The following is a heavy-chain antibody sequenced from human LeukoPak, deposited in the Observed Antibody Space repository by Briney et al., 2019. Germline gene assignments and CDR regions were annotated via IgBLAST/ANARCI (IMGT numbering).Heavy chain of an antibody. J-gene: IGHJ4*02. CDR3: AGHHPRNTVDF. V-gene: IGHV4-59*08. CDR1: GGSISSYY. Sequence: PSETLSLTCTVSGGSISSYYWSWIRQPPGKGLEWIGYIYYSGSTNYNPSLKSRVTISLDTSKNQFSLRLSSVTAADTAVYYCAGHHPRNTVDFWGQGTLVTVSS. D-gene: IGHD2/OR15-2a*01. CDR2: IYYSGST.